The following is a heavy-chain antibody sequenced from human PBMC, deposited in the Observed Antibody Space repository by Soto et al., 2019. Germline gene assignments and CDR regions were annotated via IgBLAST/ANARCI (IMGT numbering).Heavy chain of an antibody. J-gene: IGHJ4*02. Sequence: GGSLRLSCAASGFTFSSYSMNWVRQAPGKGLEWVSSISSSSSYIYYADPVKGRFTISRDNAKNSLYLQMNSLRAEDTAVYYCARVVVPAACDYWGQGTLVTVSS. V-gene: IGHV3-21*01. CDR1: GFTFSSYS. D-gene: IGHD2-2*01. CDR2: ISSSSSYI. CDR3: ARVVVPAACDY.